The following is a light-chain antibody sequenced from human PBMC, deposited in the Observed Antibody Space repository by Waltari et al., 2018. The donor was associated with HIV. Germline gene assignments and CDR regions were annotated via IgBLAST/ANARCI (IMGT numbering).Light chain of an antibody. Sequence: SYVLTQPPSVSVAPGQTARMTCGGNNIGSKRLHWYQQKPGQAPVLVVYDDRDRPSGIPERFSGSNFVNTATLTITRVEAGDEADYYCQVWESSTDDHQVVFGGGTKLTVL. CDR3: QVWESSTDDHQVV. CDR1: NIGSKR. V-gene: IGLV3-21*02. J-gene: IGLJ2*01. CDR2: DDR.